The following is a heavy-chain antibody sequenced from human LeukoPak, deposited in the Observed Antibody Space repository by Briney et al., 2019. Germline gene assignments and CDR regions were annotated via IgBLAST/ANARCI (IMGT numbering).Heavy chain of an antibody. D-gene: IGHD6-19*01. CDR3: ARGGWYPESFQH. V-gene: IGHV4-59*01. Sequence: PSETLSLTCTVSGGSISSYYRNWIRQPPGQGLEWIGYIYYSGSTNYNPSLKSRVTISVDTSKNQFSLKLSSVTAADTAVYYCARGGWYPESFQHWGQGALVTVSS. CDR1: GGSISSYY. CDR2: IYYSGST. J-gene: IGHJ1*01.